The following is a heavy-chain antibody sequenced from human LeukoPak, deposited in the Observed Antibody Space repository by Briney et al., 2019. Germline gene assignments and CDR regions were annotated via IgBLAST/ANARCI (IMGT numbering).Heavy chain of an antibody. Sequence: GGSLRLSCAASGFTFSSYGMHWVRQAPGKGLEWVAFIRYDGSNKYYADSVKGRFTISRDNSKNTLYLQMNSLRAEDTAVYYCAKVLVTTPSDYYYYMDVWGKGTTVTVSS. V-gene: IGHV3-30*02. CDR2: IRYDGSNK. D-gene: IGHD4-17*01. CDR3: AKVLVTTPSDYYYYMDV. J-gene: IGHJ6*03. CDR1: GFTFSSYG.